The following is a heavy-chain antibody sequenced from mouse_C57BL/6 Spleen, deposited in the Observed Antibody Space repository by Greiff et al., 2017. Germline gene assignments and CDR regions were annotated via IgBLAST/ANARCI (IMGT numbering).Heavy chain of an antibody. CDR1: GYTFTSYW. CDR3: ARGAYGNYFDY. V-gene: IGHV1-50*01. Sequence: QVQLQQPGAELVKPGASVKLSCKASGYTFTSYWMQWVKQRPGQGLEWIGEIDPSDSYTNYNQKFKGKATLTVDTSSSTAYMQLSSLTSEASAVYYCARGAYGNYFDYWGQGTTLTVSS. D-gene: IGHD2-1*01. J-gene: IGHJ2*01. CDR2: IDPSDSYT.